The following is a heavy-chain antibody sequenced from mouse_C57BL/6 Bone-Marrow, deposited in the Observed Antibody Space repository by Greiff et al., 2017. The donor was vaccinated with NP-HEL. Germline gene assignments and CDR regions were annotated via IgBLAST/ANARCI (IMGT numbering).Heavy chain of an antibody. CDR3: ARGRIYDYGDY. Sequence: EVQLVESGPGLVKPSQSLSLTCSVTGYSITSGYYWNWIRQFPGNKLEWMGYISYDGSNNYNPSLKNRIPITRDTSKNQFFLKLKSVTTENTATYCCARGRIYDYGDYWGQGTTLTVSS. D-gene: IGHD2-4*01. CDR1: GYSITSGYY. CDR2: ISYDGSN. J-gene: IGHJ2*01. V-gene: IGHV3-6*01.